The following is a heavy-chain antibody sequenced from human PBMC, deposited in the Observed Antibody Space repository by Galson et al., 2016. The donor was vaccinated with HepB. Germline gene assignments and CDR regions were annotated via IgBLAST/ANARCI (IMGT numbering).Heavy chain of an antibody. CDR3: AKDMSSAAYYFDH. J-gene: IGHJ4*02. CDR1: GFTFTDYA. D-gene: IGHD2-2*01. CDR2: ISWNSGIV. Sequence: SLRLSCAASGFTFTDYAMHWVRQGPGKGLEWVSGISWNSGIVGYADSVRGRFSISRDNAKKSLFLQMNSVRPDDTAVYYCAKDMSSAAYYFDHWGLGTLVTVSP. V-gene: IGHV3-9*01.